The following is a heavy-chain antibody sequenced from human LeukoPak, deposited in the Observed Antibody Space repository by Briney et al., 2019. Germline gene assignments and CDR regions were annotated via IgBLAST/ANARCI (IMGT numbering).Heavy chain of an antibody. CDR1: GFSFNIYW. Sequence: GRSLRLSCAASGFSFNIYWMNWVRQAPGKGLEWVANIKQDGSETYYVGSVKGRFTISRDNAKNSLFLQMNSLRAEDTAVYYCARVYSSLWAPSFDYWGQGALVTVSS. V-gene: IGHV3-7*05. CDR3: ARVYSSLWAPSFDY. CDR2: IKQDGSET. D-gene: IGHD3-22*01. J-gene: IGHJ4*02.